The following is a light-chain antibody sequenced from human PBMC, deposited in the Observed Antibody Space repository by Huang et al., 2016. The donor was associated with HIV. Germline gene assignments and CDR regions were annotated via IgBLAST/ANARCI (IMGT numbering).Light chain of an antibody. J-gene: IGKJ1*01. CDR2: KSS. CDR1: QSVSSE. CDR3: QQYNNYPWT. V-gene: IGKV1-5*03. Sequence: DIQMTQSPSTLSAFVGDRVTITCRASQSVSSELAWYRQKPGKAPQLLIYKSSTLEKASTLARGVPSRFSVSGSGTEFTLTISSLRSDDIATYYCQQYNNYPWTFGQGTKVEIK.